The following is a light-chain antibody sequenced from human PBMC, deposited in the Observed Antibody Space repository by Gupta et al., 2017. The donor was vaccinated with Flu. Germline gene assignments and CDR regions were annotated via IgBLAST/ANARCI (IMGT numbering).Light chain of an antibody. CDR2: AAS. Sequence: IVLTQSPGTLSLSPGERATLSCRASHSISSSSLAWYQQKLGQAPRLLIYAASSGATGIPDRFSGSGSGTDFTLTISRLEPEDFAVYYCQHYGSSIFTFGPGTKVEIK. CDR3: QHYGSSIFT. J-gene: IGKJ3*01. V-gene: IGKV3-20*01. CDR1: HSISSSS.